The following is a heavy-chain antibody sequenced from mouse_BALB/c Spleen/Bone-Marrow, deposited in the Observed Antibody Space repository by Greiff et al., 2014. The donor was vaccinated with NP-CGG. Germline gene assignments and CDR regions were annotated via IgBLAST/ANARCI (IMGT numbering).Heavy chain of an antibody. CDR2: IDTSDSYT. J-gene: IGHJ4*01. Sequence: QVQLKHSGAELVMPGASVKMSCKASGYTFTDYWMHWVKQRPGQGLEWIGAIDTSDSYTSYNQKFKGKATLTVDESSSTAYMQLSSLTSEDSAVHYCARKYDYYYAMDYWGQGTSVTVSS. CDR1: GYTFTDYW. CDR3: ARKYDYYYAMDY. V-gene: IGHV1-69*01. D-gene: IGHD2-4*01.